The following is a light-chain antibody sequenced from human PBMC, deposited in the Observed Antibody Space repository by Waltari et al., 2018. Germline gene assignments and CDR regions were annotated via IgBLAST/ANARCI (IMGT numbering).Light chain of an antibody. J-gene: IGKJ2*01. CDR3: QQRSNWRYT. V-gene: IGKV3-11*01. CDR1: QSVSSY. CDR2: DAS. Sequence: EIVLTQSPATLSSSPGERATLSCSASQSVSSYLAWYQQKPGQAPRLLIYDASNRATGIPARFSGSGSGTDFTLTISSLEPEDFAVYYCQQRSNWRYTFGQGTKLEIK.